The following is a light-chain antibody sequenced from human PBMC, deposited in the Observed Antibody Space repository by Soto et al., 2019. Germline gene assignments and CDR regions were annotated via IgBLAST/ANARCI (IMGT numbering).Light chain of an antibody. CDR2: DVS. J-gene: IGLJ3*02. CDR3: SSHASSSTVV. V-gene: IGLV2-14*01. CDR1: SSDVGAYNY. Sequence: QSVLTQPASVSGSPGQSITISCTGTSSDVGAYNYVSWYQQHPGKAPKLIIHDVSNRPSGVSNRFSASKSDNTASLTISGLQAEDEADYYCSSHASSSTVVFGGGTKLTVL.